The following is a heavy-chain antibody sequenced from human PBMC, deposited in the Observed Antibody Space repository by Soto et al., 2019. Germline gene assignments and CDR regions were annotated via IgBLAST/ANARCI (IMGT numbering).Heavy chain of an antibody. CDR2: IIPIFGTA. D-gene: IGHD1-26*01. Sequence: ASVKVSCKASGGTFSSCAISWVRQAPGQGLEWMGGIIPIFGTANYAQKFQGRVTITADESTSTAYMELSSLRSEDTAVYYCARDGAWELPDLWGQGTLVTVSS. CDR3: ARDGAWELPDL. V-gene: IGHV1-69*13. J-gene: IGHJ4*02. CDR1: GGTFSSCA.